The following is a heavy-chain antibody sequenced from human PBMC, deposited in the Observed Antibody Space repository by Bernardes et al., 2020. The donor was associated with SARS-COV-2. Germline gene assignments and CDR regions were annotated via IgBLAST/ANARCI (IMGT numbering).Heavy chain of an antibody. V-gene: IGHV1-18*01. CDR1: GYTFTSYG. J-gene: IGHJ5*02. CDR3: ARDPVPAAIRGVWFDP. CDR2: ISAYNGNT. D-gene: IGHD2-2*01. Sequence: AGVKVPCKASGYTFTSYGISWVRQAPGQGLEWMGWISAYNGNTNYAQKLQGRVTMTTDTSTSTAYMELRSLRSDDTAVYYCARDPVPAAIRGVWFDPWGQGTLVTVSS.